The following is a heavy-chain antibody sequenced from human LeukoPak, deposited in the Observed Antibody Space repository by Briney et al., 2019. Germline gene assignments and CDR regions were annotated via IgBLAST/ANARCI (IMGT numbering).Heavy chain of an antibody. CDR2: IDAGNGKT. D-gene: IGHD4-17*01. V-gene: IGHV1-3*01. Sequence: ASVKVSCKAFEYTFTRFAVQWVRRAPGQRLEWMGWIDAGNGKTKYSQEFQGRVTITRDTSATTSYMELSSLRSEDTAVYYCAKARWTSTGTTYYLDSWGQGTLVTVSS. J-gene: IGHJ4*02. CDR1: EYTFTRFA. CDR3: AKARWTSTGTTYYLDS.